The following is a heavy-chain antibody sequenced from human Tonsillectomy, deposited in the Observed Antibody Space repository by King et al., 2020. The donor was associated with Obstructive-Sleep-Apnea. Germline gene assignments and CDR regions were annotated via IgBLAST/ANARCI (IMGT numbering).Heavy chain of an antibody. V-gene: IGHV3-30*02. CDR2: IRYDGSNK. Sequence: VQLVESGGGVVQPGRSLRLSCAASGFTFSSYGMHWVRQAPGKGLEWVAFIRYDGSNKYYADSVKGRFTISRDNSKNTLYLQMNSLRAEDTAVYYCAKDSYNYYGSSGYYFDYWGQGTLVTVSS. D-gene: IGHD3-22*01. CDR1: GFTFSSYG. CDR3: AKDSYNYYGSSGYYFDY. J-gene: IGHJ4*02.